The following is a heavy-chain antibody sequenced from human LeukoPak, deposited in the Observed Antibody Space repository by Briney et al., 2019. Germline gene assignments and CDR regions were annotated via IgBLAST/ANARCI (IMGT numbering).Heavy chain of an antibody. Sequence: GASVKVSCKASGYAFTSYDINWVRQTTGQGLEWMGWMNPNTGDTGYAQKFQGRVTMTRNTSISTAYMELSSLNSEDTAAFYCARVLGYCSGDGCTDWFDPWGQGTLVTVSS. J-gene: IGHJ5*02. CDR3: ARVLGYCSGDGCTDWFDP. D-gene: IGHD2-15*01. CDR2: MNPNTGDT. CDR1: GYAFTSYD. V-gene: IGHV1-8*01.